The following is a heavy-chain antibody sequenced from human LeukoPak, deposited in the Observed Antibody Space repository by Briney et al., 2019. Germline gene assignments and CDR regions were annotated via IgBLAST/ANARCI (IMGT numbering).Heavy chain of an antibody. CDR2: IKQDGSEK. CDR3: ARESEIRFLEWLFVFDY. Sequence: GGSLRLSCAASGFTFSSYWMGWVRQAPGKGLEWVANIKQDGSEKYYVDSVKGRFAISRDNAKNSLYLQMNSLRAEDTAVYYCARESEIRFLEWLFVFDYWGQGTLVTVSS. D-gene: IGHD3-3*01. J-gene: IGHJ4*02. V-gene: IGHV3-7*01. CDR1: GFTFSSYW.